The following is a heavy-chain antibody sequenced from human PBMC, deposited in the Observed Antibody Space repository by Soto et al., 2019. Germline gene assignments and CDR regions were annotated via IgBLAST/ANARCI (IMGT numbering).Heavy chain of an antibody. D-gene: IGHD1-26*01. CDR3: ARAYRQVGSNDCDF. CDR2: ISYDGSNK. Sequence: QVQLVESGGGVVQPGGSLRLSCAASGFTFSSFAIHWVRQAPGKGLEWMAVISYDGSNKYYADSVEGRFTISRDNSKNAVYLHMNSLRPEDTAVYYCARAYRQVGSNDCDFWGQGTLVTVSS. V-gene: IGHV3-30*04. J-gene: IGHJ4*02. CDR1: GFTFSSFA.